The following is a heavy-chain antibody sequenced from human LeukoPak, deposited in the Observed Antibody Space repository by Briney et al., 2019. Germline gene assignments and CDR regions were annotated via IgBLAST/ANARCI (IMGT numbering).Heavy chain of an antibody. CDR1: GYTFTRYY. J-gene: IGHJ5*02. CDR3: ARRGEDYGDYDGWFDP. V-gene: IGHV1-46*01. Sequence: GASVKVSCKASGYTFTRYYMHWERQAPGQGLEWMGITNPSGGSTSYAQKFQGRVTMTRDTSTSTVYMELSSLRSEDTAVYYCARRGEDYGDYDGWFDPWGQGTLVTVSS. CDR2: TNPSGGST. D-gene: IGHD4-17*01.